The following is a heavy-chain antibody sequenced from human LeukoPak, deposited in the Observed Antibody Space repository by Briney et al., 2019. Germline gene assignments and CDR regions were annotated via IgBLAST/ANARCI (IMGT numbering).Heavy chain of an antibody. V-gene: IGHV3-23*01. CDR3: ARSSRRGVYYFDY. J-gene: IGHJ4*02. D-gene: IGHD3-10*01. CDR1: GFTFSSHA. CDR2: ISGSGGVT. Sequence: GGSLRLSCAASGFTFSSHAMSWVRQAPGKGLEWVSGISGSGGVTYNADSVKGRFSVSRDSSKNTLYLQMNSLRAEDTAVYYCARSSRRGVYYFDYWGQGTLVTVSS.